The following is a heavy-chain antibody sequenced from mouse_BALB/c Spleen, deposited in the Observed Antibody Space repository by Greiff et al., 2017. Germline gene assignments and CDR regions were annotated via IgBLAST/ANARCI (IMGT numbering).Heavy chain of an antibody. CDR1: GYTFTSYW. CDR3: AIGNPIVDAMDY. J-gene: IGHJ4*01. V-gene: IGHV1-7*01. Sequence: VQLQESGAELAKPGASVKMSCKASGYTFTSYWMHWVKQRPGQGLEWIGYINPSTGYTEYNQKFKDKATLTADKSSSTAYMQLSSLTSEDSAVYYCAIGNPIVDAMDYWGQGTSVTVSS. CDR2: INPSTGYT. D-gene: IGHD2-1*01.